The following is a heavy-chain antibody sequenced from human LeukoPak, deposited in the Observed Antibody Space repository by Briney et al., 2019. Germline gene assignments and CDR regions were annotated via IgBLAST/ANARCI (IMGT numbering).Heavy chain of an antibody. V-gene: IGHV1-2*06. Sequence: ASVKVSCKASGYTFTTYDINWVRQAPGQGLEWMGQINPNSGGTNYVQKFQGRVTMTRDTSFTTAYMELSGLRSDDTAVYYCARVRIGVAGNTFDMWGQGTMVTVS. D-gene: IGHD6-19*01. J-gene: IGHJ3*02. CDR2: INPNSGGT. CDR3: ARVRIGVAGNTFDM. CDR1: GYTFTTYD.